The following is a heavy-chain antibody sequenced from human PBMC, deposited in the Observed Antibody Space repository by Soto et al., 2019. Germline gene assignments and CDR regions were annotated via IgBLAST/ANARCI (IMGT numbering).Heavy chain of an antibody. D-gene: IGHD3-10*01. Sequence: LILSCAASGFTFSGHGMLWVRQAPGKGLECVAVISYDRGNKYCADSVKGRFTICGDNSKNTLYLQMNRLRAEETAVYYCAKGGGESYYYGMDVWGQGTTVTVSS. V-gene: IGHV3-30*18. CDR1: GFTFSGHG. J-gene: IGHJ6*02. CDR2: ISYDRGNK. CDR3: AKGGGESYYYGMDV.